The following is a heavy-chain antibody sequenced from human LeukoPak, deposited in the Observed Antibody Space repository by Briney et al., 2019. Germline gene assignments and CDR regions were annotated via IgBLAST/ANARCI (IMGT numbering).Heavy chain of an antibody. D-gene: IGHD3-22*01. Sequence: GGSLRLSCAASGFTFSSSGMTWVRQAPGKGLQWVSTIGSDGHIYYEDSVKGRVTISRDNARNSVFLQMNSLRSDDTAVYYCARDQSRYYYDSSGYCDYWGQGTLVTVSS. CDR3: ARDQSRYYYDSSGYCDY. J-gene: IGHJ4*02. CDR1: GFTFSSSG. CDR2: IGSDGHI. V-gene: IGHV3-21*04.